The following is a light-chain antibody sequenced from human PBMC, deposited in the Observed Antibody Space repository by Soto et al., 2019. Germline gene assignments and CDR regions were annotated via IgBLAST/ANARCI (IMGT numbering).Light chain of an antibody. CDR2: DVS. J-gene: IGKJ1*01. CDR1: QSVSSSY. V-gene: IGKV3-20*01. Sequence: EIVLTQSPGTLSLSPGERAPLSCRASQSVSSSYLAWSQQKPGQAPRLLIYDVSSRATGIPDRFSGSGSGTDFTLPISRLEPEDFTVYYCHHYETFGQGTKVDIK. CDR3: HHYET.